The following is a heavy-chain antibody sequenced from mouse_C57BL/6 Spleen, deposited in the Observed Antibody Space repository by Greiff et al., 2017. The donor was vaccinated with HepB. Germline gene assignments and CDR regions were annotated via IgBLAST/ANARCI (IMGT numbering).Heavy chain of an antibody. Sequence: VQLQQPGAELVRPGTSVKLSCKASGYTFTSYWMHWVKQRPGQGLEWIGVIDPSDSYTNYNQKFKGKATLTVDTSSSTAYMQLSSLTSEDSAVYYCARLDGNPYYAMDYWGQGTSVTVSS. CDR2: IDPSDSYT. CDR1: GYTFTSYW. D-gene: IGHD2-1*01. J-gene: IGHJ4*01. V-gene: IGHV1-59*01. CDR3: ARLDGNPYYAMDY.